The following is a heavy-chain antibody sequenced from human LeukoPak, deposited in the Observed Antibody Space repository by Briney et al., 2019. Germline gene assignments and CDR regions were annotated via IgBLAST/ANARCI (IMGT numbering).Heavy chain of an antibody. CDR3: AKPMIVVGYAGDFDY. D-gene: IGHD3-22*01. V-gene: IGHV3-23*01. CDR1: GFTFSSCA. CDR2: ISGSGGST. J-gene: IGHJ4*02. Sequence: GGSLRLSCAVSGFTFSSCAMTWVRQAPGKGLEWVSAISGSGGSTYYADSVEGRFTISRDNSKNTLYLQMNSLRAEDTAVYYCAKPMIVVGYAGDFDYWGQGTLVTVSS.